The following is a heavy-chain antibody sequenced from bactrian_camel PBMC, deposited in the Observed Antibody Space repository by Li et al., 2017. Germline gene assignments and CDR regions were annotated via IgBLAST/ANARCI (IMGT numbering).Heavy chain of an antibody. Sequence: HVQLVESGGALVQPGGSLRLSCEISLYIYSSYCMGWFRQAPGKEREPVATISSGGARTYYADSVKGRFTISQDNARNTVYLQMNSLKSEDTALYYCATDVGLGWNMYNYWGQGTQVTVS. CDR2: ISSGGART. V-gene: IGHV3S1*01. D-gene: IGHD5*01. CDR3: ATDVGLGWNMYNY. J-gene: IGHJ4*01. CDR1: LYIYSSYC.